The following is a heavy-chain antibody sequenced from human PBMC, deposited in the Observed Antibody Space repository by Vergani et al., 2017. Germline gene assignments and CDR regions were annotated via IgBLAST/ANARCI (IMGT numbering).Heavy chain of an antibody. CDR2: ISWNSGSI. J-gene: IGHJ3*02. CDR3: AKESDAFDI. CDR1: GFTFDDYA. Sequence: EVQLVESGGGLVQPGRSLRLSCAASGFTFDDYAMHWVRQAPGKGLEWVSGISWNSGSIGYADSVKGRFTISRDNAKNSLYLQMNSLRAEDTALYYCAKESDAFDIWGQGTMVTVSS. V-gene: IGHV3-9*01.